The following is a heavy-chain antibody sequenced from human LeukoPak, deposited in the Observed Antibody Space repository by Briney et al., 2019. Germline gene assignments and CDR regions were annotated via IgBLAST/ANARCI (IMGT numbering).Heavy chain of an antibody. Sequence: SETLSLTCTVSGGSISSYYWSWIRQPPGKGLEWIGYIYYSGSTNYNPSLKSRVTISVDTSKNQFSLKLSSVTAADTAVYYCARKLYYYDSSGYSDAFDIWGQGTMVTVSS. CDR3: ARKLYYYDSSGYSDAFDI. CDR2: IYYSGST. CDR1: GGSISSYY. D-gene: IGHD3-22*01. J-gene: IGHJ3*02. V-gene: IGHV4-59*08.